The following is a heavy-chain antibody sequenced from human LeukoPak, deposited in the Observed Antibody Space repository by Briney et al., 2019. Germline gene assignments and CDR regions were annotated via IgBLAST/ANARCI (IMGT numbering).Heavy chain of an antibody. CDR3: AKTYGSGSYSPYYFDY. CDR2: ISYDGSNK. V-gene: IGHV3-30*18. D-gene: IGHD3-10*01. J-gene: IGHJ4*02. Sequence: PGGSLRLSCAASGFTFSSYAMHWVRQAPGKGLEWVAVISYDGSNKYYADSVKGRFTIPRDNSKNTLYLQMNSLRAEDTAVYYCAKTYGSGSYSPYYFDYWGQGTLVTVSS. CDR1: GFTFSSYA.